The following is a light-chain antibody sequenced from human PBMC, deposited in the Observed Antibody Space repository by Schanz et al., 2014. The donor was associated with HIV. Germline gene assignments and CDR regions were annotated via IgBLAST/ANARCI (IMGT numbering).Light chain of an antibody. CDR2: EGS. CDR3: CSYAGRNNLVV. Sequence: QSALTQPASVSGSPGQSITISCTGTNSDVGSYNLVSWYQQHPGKAPKLMIYEGSKRPSGVSNRFSGSKSGNTASLTISGLQAEDEADYYCCSYAGRNNLVVFGGGTKLTVL. CDR1: NSDVGSYNL. J-gene: IGLJ2*01. V-gene: IGLV2-23*01.